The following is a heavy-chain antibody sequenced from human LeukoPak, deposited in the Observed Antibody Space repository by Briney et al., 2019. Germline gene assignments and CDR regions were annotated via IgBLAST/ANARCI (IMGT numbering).Heavy chain of an antibody. CDR3: TRGLGYCSSSRCSPGYYMDV. J-gene: IGHJ6*03. CDR1: GFTFSDYG. V-gene: IGHV3-21*01. D-gene: IGHD2-15*01. Sequence: PGGSLRLSCTASGFTFSDYGMNWVRLAPEKGLGWVSHISSSGTYIDYTDSVKGRFTISRDNAKGSLYLQMNSLRAEDTAIYYCTRGLGYCSSSRCSPGYYMDVWGKGTTVTVFS. CDR2: ISSSGTYI.